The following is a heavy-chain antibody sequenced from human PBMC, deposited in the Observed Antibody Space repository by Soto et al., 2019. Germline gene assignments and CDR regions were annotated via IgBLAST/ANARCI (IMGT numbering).Heavy chain of an antibody. CDR1: GVSIISYS. D-gene: IGHD2-2*01. Sequence: SETLSLTCSVSGVSIISYSWSWIRQPPGKGLEWIGCISYSGSANYNPSLKSRVTVSLDTSKTQFSLKLSSVTAADTAVYYCARTLLGTVTNYYYYYGMDVWGQGTTVTVS. J-gene: IGHJ6*02. CDR2: ISYSGSA. CDR3: ARTLLGTVTNYYYYYGMDV. V-gene: IGHV4-59*01.